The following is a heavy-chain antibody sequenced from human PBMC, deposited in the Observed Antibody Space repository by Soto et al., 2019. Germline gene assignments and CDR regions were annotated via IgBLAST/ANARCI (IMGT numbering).Heavy chain of an antibody. CDR3: AREEVRMRSFDY. CDR1: GGSISSGGYS. V-gene: IGHV4-30-2*01. CDR2: IYHSGST. D-gene: IGHD3-10*01. J-gene: IGHJ4*02. Sequence: SETLSLSCAVSGGSISSGGYSWSWIRQPPGKGLEWIGYIYHSGSTYYNPSLKSRVTISVDRSENQFSLKLSSVTAADTAVYYCAREEVRMRSFDYWGQGTLVTSPQ.